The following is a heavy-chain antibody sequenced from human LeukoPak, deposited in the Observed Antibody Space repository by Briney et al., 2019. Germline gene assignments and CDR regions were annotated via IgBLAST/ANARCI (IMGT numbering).Heavy chain of an antibody. D-gene: IGHD4-17*01. J-gene: IGHJ4*02. CDR1: GFTFSSYE. CDR3: ARDGASLPSIYYFDY. Sequence: GGSLRLSCAASGFTFSSYEMNWVRQAPGKGLGWVSYISSGGGGIFYADSVKGRFTISRDNAKNSLHLQMNSLRAEDTAVYYCARDGASLPSIYYFDYWGQGTLVTVSS. V-gene: IGHV3-48*03. CDR2: ISSGGGGI.